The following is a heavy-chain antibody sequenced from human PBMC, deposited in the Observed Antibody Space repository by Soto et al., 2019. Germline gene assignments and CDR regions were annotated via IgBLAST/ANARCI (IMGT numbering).Heavy chain of an antibody. Sequence: SETLSLTCTVSGGSISSYYWSWIRQPPGKGLEWIGYIYYSESTNYNPSLKSRVTISVDTSKNQFSLKLSSVTAADTAVYYCARAPVYASSLIDYWGQGTLVTVSS. V-gene: IGHV4-59*01. D-gene: IGHD2-8*01. J-gene: IGHJ4*02. CDR2: IYYSEST. CDR1: GGSISSYY. CDR3: ARAPVYASSLIDY.